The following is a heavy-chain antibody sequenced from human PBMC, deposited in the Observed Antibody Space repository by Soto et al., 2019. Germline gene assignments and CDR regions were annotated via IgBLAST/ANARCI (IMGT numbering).Heavy chain of an antibody. D-gene: IGHD1-1*01. CDR2: LYDVDGS. Sequence: DVQLVESGGGLMQPGESLRLSCAASGLTVSGKKYVAWVRQAPGKGLEWVSALYDVDGSFYADSVKGRFTTSSDSSKTTVYLQMNGLRPEDTAVYYCATWHEREHAYDVWGQGTTVTVSS. CDR3: ATWHEREHAYDV. J-gene: IGHJ3*01. CDR1: GLTVSGKKY. V-gene: IGHV3-53*01.